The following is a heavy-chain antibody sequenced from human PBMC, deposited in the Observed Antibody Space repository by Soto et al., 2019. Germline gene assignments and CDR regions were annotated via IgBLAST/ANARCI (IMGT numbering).Heavy chain of an antibody. J-gene: IGHJ4*02. CDR2: ISGSGGST. V-gene: IGHV3-23*01. D-gene: IGHD3-10*01. CDR1: GFTFSSYA. Sequence: GGSLRLSCAASGFTFSSYAMSWVRQAPGKGLEWVSAISGSGGSTYYADSVKGRFTISRDNSKNTLYLQMNSLRAEDTAVYYCAKDQLLWFGELLSNFDYRGQGTLVTVSS. CDR3: AKDQLLWFGELLSNFDY.